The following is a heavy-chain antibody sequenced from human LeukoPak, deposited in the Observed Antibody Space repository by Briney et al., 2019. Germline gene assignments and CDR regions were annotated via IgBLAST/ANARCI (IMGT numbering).Heavy chain of an antibody. J-gene: IGHJ3*02. CDR2: ITSSSSYI. CDR3: ARLARDAFDI. Sequence: GGSLRLSCTASKFTFSNYGMQWVRQAPGKGLEWVSSITSSSSYIYYADSVKGRFTISRDNAKNSLYLQMNSLRAEDTAVYYCARLARDAFDIWGQGTMVTVSS. V-gene: IGHV3-21*01. CDR1: KFTFSNYG.